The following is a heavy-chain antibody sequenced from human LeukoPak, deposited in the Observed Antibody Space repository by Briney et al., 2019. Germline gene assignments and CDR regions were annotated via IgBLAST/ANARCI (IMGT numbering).Heavy chain of an antibody. V-gene: IGHV3-7*01. CDR1: GFTFSSYW. J-gene: IGHJ4*02. CDR3: ARDEYSSSSRGDH. D-gene: IGHD6-6*01. Sequence: PGGSLRLSCAASGFTFSSYWMSWVRQAPGKGLEWVANIKQDGSEKYYVDSVKGRFTISRDNAKNSLYLQMNSLRAEDTAVYYCARDEYSSSSRGDHWGQGTLVTVSS. CDR2: IKQDGSEK.